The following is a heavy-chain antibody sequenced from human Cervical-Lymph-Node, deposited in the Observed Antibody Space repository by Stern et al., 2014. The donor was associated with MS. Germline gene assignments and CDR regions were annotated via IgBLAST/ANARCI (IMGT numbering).Heavy chain of an antibody. CDR2: ISWNGGSI. J-gene: IGHJ6*02. Sequence: EVQLVESGGGVVRPGGSLRLSCTASGFTFSDYGIGWVRQAPGKGLEWVSAISWNGGSIGYDASVKGRFTISRDDAKSSLYLQVNSLRDEDAASYHCAREWCRDDHFYGMDVWGQGTTVTVSS. CDR3: AREWCRDDHFYGMDV. D-gene: IGHD2-15*01. CDR1: GFTFSDYG. V-gene: IGHV3-20*01.